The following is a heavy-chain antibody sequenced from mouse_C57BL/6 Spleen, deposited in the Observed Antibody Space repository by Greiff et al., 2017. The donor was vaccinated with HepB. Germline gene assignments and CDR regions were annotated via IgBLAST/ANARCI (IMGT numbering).Heavy chain of an antibody. J-gene: IGHJ1*03. Sequence: QVQLKESGAELVRPGASVTLSCKASGYTFTDYEMHWVKQTPVHGLEWIGAIDPETGGTAYNQKFKGKAILTADKSSSTAYMELRSLTSEDSAVYYCTRERVYYDYDKWYFDVWGTGTTVTVSS. V-gene: IGHV1-15*01. D-gene: IGHD2-4*01. CDR2: IDPETGGT. CDR3: TRERVYYDYDKWYFDV. CDR1: GYTFTDYE.